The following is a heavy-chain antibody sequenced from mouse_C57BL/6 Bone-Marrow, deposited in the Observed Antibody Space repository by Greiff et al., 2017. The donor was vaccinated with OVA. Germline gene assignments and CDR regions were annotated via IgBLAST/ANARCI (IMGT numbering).Heavy chain of an antibody. CDR2: IYPGSGST. D-gene: IGHD2-12*01. Sequence: QVQLQQPGAELVKPGASVKMSCKASGYTFTSYWITWVKQRPGQGLEWIGDIYPGSGSTNYNEKFKSKATLTVDTSSSTAYMQLSSLTSEDSAVYYGAKSDYRKLGYYFDYWGQGTTLTVSS. CDR1: GYTFTSYW. CDR3: AKSDYRKLGYYFDY. J-gene: IGHJ2*01. V-gene: IGHV1-55*01.